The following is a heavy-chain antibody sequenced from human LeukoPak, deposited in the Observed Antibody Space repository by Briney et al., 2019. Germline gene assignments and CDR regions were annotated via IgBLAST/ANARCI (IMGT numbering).Heavy chain of an antibody. CDR1: GGSISPYY. D-gene: IGHD1-7*01. V-gene: IGHV4-59*08. J-gene: IGHJ4*02. CDR2: ISYSGST. CDR3: ARTGTGRSFDY. Sequence: SETLSLTCTVSGGSISPYYWNWIRQPPGKGLEWIGYISYSGSTNYNPSLKSRVTISVDTSKNQFSLKLSSVTAADTAVYYCARTGTGRSFDYWGQGTLVTVSS.